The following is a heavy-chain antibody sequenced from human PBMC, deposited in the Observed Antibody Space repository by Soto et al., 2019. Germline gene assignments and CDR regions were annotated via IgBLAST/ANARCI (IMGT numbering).Heavy chain of an antibody. CDR1: GGTFSSYA. CDR3: ARDTRYYYYGMEV. V-gene: IGHV1-69*13. J-gene: IGHJ6*02. Sequence: GASVKVSCKASGGTFSSYAISWVRQAPGQGLEWMGGIIPIFGTANYAQKFQGRVTITADESTSTAYMELSSLRSEDTAVYYCARDTRYYYYGMEVWGQGTTVTVSS. CDR2: IIPIFGTA.